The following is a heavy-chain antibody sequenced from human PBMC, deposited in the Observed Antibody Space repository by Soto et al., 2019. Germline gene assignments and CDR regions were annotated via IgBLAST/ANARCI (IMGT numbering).Heavy chain of an antibody. CDR2: ISYDGSNK. J-gene: IGHJ6*02. CDR1: GFTFSSYG. D-gene: IGHD3-3*01. Sequence: GGSLRLSCAASGFTFSSYGMHWVRQAPGKGLEWVAVISYDGSNKYYADSVKGRFTISRDNSKNTLYLQMNSLRAEDTAVYYCAKGRTIFGVVTTDYYYGMDVWGQGTTVTVSS. V-gene: IGHV3-30*18. CDR3: AKGRTIFGVVTTDYYYGMDV.